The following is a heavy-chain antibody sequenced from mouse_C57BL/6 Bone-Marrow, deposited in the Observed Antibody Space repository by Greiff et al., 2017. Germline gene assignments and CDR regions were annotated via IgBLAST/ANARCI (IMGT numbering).Heavy chain of an antibody. V-gene: IGHV5-9-1*02. CDR3: TRSYYYGSSYCYFDV. D-gene: IGHD1-1*01. CDR1: GFTFSSYA. Sequence: EVHLVESGEGLVKPGGSLKLSCAASGFTFSSYAMSWVRQTPEKRLEWVAYISSGGDYIYYADTVKGRFTISRDNARNTLYLQMSSLKSEDTAMYYCTRSYYYGSSYCYFDVWGTGTTVTVSS. J-gene: IGHJ1*03. CDR2: ISSGGDYI.